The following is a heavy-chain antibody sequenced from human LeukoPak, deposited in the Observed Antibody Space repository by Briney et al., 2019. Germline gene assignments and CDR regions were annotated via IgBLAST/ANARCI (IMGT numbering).Heavy chain of an antibody. CDR3: ARGSGQWGFDS. J-gene: IGHJ4*02. Sequence: ASETLSLTCTVSGGSISSDYWSWIRQPAGKGLEWIGRIYASGSTNYNPSLRSRITMSVDTSKNQFSLKLRSVTAADTAVYYCARGSGQWGFDSWGQGTLVTVSS. CDR1: GGSISSDY. CDR2: IYASGST. D-gene: IGHD3-10*01. V-gene: IGHV4-4*07.